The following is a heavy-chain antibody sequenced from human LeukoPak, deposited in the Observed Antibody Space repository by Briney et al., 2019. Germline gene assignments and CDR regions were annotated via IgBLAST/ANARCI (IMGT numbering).Heavy chain of an antibody. D-gene: IGHD3-3*01. CDR3: ARVRFLEWLLRYYFDY. CDR2: INHSGST. Sequence: PSETLSLTCAVYGGSFSGYYWNWIRQPPGKGLEWIGEINHSGSTNYNPSLKSRVTISVDTSKNQFSLKLSSVTAADTAVYYCARVRFLEWLLRYYFDYWGQGTLVTVSS. J-gene: IGHJ4*02. V-gene: IGHV4-34*01. CDR1: GGSFSGYY.